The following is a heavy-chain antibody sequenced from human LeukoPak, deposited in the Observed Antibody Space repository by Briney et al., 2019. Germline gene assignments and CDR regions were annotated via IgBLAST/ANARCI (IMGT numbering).Heavy chain of an antibody. CDR1: GFTFSSYG. CDR2: ISGSGGSP. Sequence: GGSLRLSCAASGFTFSSYGMSWVRQAPGKGLEWVSAISGSGGSPYYADSVRGRFIISRDNSKNSLSLQMNILTAEDTATYYCAKGVVSGTLYYYGMDVWGQGTTVIVSS. CDR3: AKGVVSGTLYYYGMDV. D-gene: IGHD6-13*01. J-gene: IGHJ6*02. V-gene: IGHV3-23*01.